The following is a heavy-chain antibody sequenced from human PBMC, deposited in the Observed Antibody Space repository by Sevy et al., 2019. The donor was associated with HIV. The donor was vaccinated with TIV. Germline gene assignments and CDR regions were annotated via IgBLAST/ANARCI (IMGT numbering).Heavy chain of an antibody. J-gene: IGHJ4*02. V-gene: IGHV3-21*04. CDR3: ARVLYTSAEELDY. CDR1: GFSFDSYG. CDR2: ISGSGTRT. Sequence: GGSLRLSCAVSGFSFDSYGMTWVRQAPGKGLEWVSAISGSGTRTYYADSVKGRFTISRDNANNSLFLQMNSLRAEDTAVYYCARVLYTSAEELDYWGQGTLVTVSS. D-gene: IGHD2-2*02.